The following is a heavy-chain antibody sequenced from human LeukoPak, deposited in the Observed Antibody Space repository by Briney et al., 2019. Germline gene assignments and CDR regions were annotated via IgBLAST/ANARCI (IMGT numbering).Heavy chain of an antibody. D-gene: IGHD3-10*01. CDR1: GFTFSSYA. Sequence: GGSLRLSCAASGFTFSSYAMSWVRQAPGKGLEWVSAISGSGGSTYYADSVKGRFTISRDNSKNTLYLQMNSLRAEDTAVYYCAKDRGRGFGELLEYYFDYWGQGTLVTVSS. J-gene: IGHJ4*02. V-gene: IGHV3-23*01. CDR2: ISGSGGST. CDR3: AKDRGRGFGELLEYYFDY.